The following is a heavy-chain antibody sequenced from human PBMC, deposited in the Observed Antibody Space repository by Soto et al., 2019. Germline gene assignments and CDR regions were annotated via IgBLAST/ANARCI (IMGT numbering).Heavy chain of an antibody. CDR2: MSHSGGT. D-gene: IGHD1-1*01. V-gene: IGHV4-61*01. Sequence: SETLSLTCAVYGGFVSSGSYYWSWIRQPPGKGLEWIGEMSHSGGTHFNPSLKSRVTISVDTSKNQFSLNIYSVTAADTALYYCARVERGTVTTVVDAFDIWGPWTMVTVSS. J-gene: IGHJ3*02. CDR3: ARVERGTVTTVVDAFDI. CDR1: GGFVSSGSYY.